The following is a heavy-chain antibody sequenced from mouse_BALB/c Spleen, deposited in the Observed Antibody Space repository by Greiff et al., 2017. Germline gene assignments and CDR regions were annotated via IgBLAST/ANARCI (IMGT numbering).Heavy chain of an antibody. CDR3: ALNSLLRLDY. CDR1: GFNIKDTY. V-gene: IGHV14-3*02. D-gene: IGHD1-2*01. J-gene: IGHJ2*01. Sequence: EVKLQESGAELVKPGASVKLSCTASGFNIKDTYMHWVKQRPEQGLEWIGRIDPANGNTKYDPKFQGKATITADTSSNTAYLQLSSLTSEDTAVYYCALNSLLRLDYWGQGTTLTVSS. CDR2: IDPANGNT.